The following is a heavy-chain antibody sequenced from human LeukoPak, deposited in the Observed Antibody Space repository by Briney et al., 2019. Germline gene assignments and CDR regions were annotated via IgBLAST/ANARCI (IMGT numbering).Heavy chain of an antibody. CDR3: AKFRGSSSWYGGDYFDY. CDR1: GFTFGSYA. Sequence: GGSLRLSCAASGFTFGSYAMSWVRQAPGKGLEWVSAISGSGGSTYYADSVKGRFTISRDNSKNTLYLQMNSLRAEDTAVYYCAKFRGSSSWYGGDYFDYWGQGTLVTVSS. CDR2: ISGSGGST. J-gene: IGHJ4*02. D-gene: IGHD6-13*01. V-gene: IGHV3-23*01.